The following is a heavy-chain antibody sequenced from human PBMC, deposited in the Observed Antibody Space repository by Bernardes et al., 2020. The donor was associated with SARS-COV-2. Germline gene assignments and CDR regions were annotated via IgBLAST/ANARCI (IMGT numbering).Heavy chain of an antibody. CDR1: DGSISSDDYY. J-gene: IGHJ6*02. D-gene: IGHD3-10*01. CDR3: ARTYGSGSRRYYYYWLDV. V-gene: IGHV4-30-4*01. Sequence: SETLSLTCTVSDGSISSDDYYWTWLRQSPGKGLEWIVYISYSGSTYYTPSLSSRLTISLDSSKNQFSLILSSVTAADTAVYFCARTYGSGSRRYYYYWLDVWGQGTPVTVSS. CDR2: ISYSGST.